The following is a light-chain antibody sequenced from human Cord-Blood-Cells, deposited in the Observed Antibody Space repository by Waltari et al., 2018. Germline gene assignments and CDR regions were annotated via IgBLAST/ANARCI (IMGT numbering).Light chain of an antibody. CDR1: SSDVGGYNY. V-gene: IGLV2-8*01. CDR3: SSYAGSNNLV. J-gene: IGLJ2*01. Sequence: QSALTQPPSASGSPGQSVTISCTGTSSDVGGYNYVSWYQQHPGKAPKLMFYEVSKRPSGVPECFSGSKSGNTASLTVSGLQAEDEADYYCSSYAGSNNLVFGGGTKLTVL. CDR2: EVS.